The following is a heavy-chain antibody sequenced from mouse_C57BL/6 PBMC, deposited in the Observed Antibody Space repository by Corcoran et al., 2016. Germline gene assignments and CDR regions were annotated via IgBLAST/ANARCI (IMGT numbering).Heavy chain of an antibody. CDR1: GYTFTTYG. V-gene: IGHV9-3*01. CDR2: INTYSGVP. J-gene: IGHJ2*01. Sequence: QIQLVQSGPELKKPGETVKISCKASGYTFTTYGMSWVKQAPGKGLKWMGWINTYSGVPTYADDFKGRFAFSLETSASTAYLQINNLKNEDTATYFCARDYYGSSDFDYWGQGTTLTVSS. CDR3: ARDYYGSSDFDY. D-gene: IGHD1-1*01.